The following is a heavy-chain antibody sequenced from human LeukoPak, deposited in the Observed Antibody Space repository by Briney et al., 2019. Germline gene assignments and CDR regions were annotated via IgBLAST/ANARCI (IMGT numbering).Heavy chain of an antibody. CDR3: ARIAEGITIFGVVINYMDV. CDR2: ISSSSSYI. Sequence: GGSLRLSCAASGFTFSSYSMNWVRQAPGKGLEGVPSISSSSSYIYYADSVKGRFTISRDNAKNSLYLQMNSLRAEDTAVYYCARIAEGITIFGVVINYMDVWGKGTTVTVSS. CDR1: GFTFSSYS. D-gene: IGHD3-3*01. V-gene: IGHV3-21*01. J-gene: IGHJ6*03.